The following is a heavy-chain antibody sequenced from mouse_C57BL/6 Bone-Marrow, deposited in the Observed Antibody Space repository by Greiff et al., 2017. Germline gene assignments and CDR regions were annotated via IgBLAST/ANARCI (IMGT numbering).Heavy chain of an antibody. J-gene: IGHJ4*01. CDR1: GFSLTSYG. V-gene: IGHV2-2*01. Sequence: LRESGPGLVQPSQSLSITCTVSGFSLTSYGVHWVRQSPGKGLEWLGVIWSGGSTDYNAAFISRLSISKDNSKSQVFFKMNSLQADDTAIYYCATYYTDAMDYWGQGTSVTVSS. D-gene: IGHD2-10*01. CDR2: IWSGGST. CDR3: ATYYTDAMDY.